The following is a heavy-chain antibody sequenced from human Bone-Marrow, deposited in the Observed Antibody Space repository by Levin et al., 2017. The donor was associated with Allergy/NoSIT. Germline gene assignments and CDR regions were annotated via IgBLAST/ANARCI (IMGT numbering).Heavy chain of an antibody. CDR2: IYTSGST. CDR3: ARGSSIAARTQFDP. J-gene: IGHJ5*02. CDR1: GGSISSYY. Sequence: SETLSLTCTVSGGSISSYYWSWIRQPAGKGLEWIGRIYTSGSTNYNPSLKSRVTMSVDTSKNQFSLKLSSVTAADTAVYYCARGSSIAARTQFDPWGQGTLVTVSS. V-gene: IGHV4-4*07. D-gene: IGHD6-6*01.